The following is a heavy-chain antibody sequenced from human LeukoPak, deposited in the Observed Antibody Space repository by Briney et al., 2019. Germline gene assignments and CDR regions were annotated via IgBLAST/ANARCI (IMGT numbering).Heavy chain of an antibody. CDR1: GGSISSGDYY. V-gene: IGHV4-30-4*01. Sequence: SQTLSLTCTVSGGSISSGDYYWSWIRQPPGKGLEWIGYIYYSGSTYYNPSLKSRVTISVDTSKNQFSLKLSSVTAADTAVYYCARDPRGEVEAFDIWGQGTMVTVSS. CDR3: ARDPRGEVEAFDI. D-gene: IGHD3-10*01. CDR2: IYYSGST. J-gene: IGHJ3*02.